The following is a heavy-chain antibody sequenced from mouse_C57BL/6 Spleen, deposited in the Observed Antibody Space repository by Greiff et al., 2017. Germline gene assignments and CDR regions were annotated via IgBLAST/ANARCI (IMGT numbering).Heavy chain of an antibody. CDR3: ARNYYAKGYFDV. V-gene: IGHV1-47*01. J-gene: IGHJ1*03. CDR2: FHPYNDDT. Sequence: QVQLKESGAELVKPGASVKMSCKASGYTFTTYPIEWMKQNHGKSLEWIGNFHPYNDDTKYNEKFKGKATLTVEKSSSTVYLELSRLTSDNSAVYYCARNYYAKGYFDVWGTGTTVTVSS. D-gene: IGHD1-1*01. CDR1: GYTFTTYP.